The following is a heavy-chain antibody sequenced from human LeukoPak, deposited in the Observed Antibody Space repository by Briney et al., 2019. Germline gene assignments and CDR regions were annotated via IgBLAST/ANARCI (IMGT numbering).Heavy chain of an antibody. CDR1: GGSISSADYY. CDR2: IYHSGSA. Sequence: SETLSLTCTVSGGSISSADYYWSWLRQPPGKGLGWIGYIYHSGSAYYNPSLRSRVTMSVDRSKNQFSLRLSSVTAADTAVYYCARKDGAWYFDLWGRGTLVTVSS. V-gene: IGHV4-30-4*08. D-gene: IGHD5-24*01. CDR3: ARKDGAWYFDL. J-gene: IGHJ2*01.